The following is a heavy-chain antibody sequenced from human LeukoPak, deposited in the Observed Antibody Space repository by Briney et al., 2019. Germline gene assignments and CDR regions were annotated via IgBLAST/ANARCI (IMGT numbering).Heavy chain of an antibody. CDR3: ARERVPGLLRYNWFDP. CDR2: IIPIFGTA. CDR1: GGTFSSYA. D-gene: IGHD3-22*01. J-gene: IGHJ5*02. Sequence: ASVKVSCKASGGTFSSYAISWVRQAPGQGLEWMGGIIPIFGTANYAQKFQGRVTITADESTSTVYMELSSLRSEDTAVYYCARERVPGLLRYNWFDPWGQGTLVTVSS. V-gene: IGHV1-69*13.